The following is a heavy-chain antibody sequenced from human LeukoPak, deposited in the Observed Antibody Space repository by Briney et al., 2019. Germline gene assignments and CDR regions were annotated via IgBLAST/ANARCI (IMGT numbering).Heavy chain of an antibody. Sequence: KPSETLSLTCSVSGGSVSSYYWSWIRQSPGKGLEWIGYIHNSGRTNSNPSLKSRVTGFVDTSKNQVSLRLSSVTAADTAVYYCARHGTISSESYFDYWGQGALVTVSS. CDR3: ARHGTISSESYFDY. CDR1: GGSVSSYY. D-gene: IGHD1-14*01. V-gene: IGHV4-59*08. CDR2: IHNSGRT. J-gene: IGHJ4*02.